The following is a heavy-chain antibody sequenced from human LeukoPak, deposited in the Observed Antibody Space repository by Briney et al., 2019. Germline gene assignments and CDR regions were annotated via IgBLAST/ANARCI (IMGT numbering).Heavy chain of an antibody. CDR3: ARFRYNWNGFDY. CDR1: EYTFTGYY. Sequence: ASVKVSCKASEYTFTGYYMHWVRQAPGQGLEWMGWINPNSGGTNYAQKFQGRVTMTRDTSISTAYMELSRLRSDDTAVYYCARFRYNWNGFDYWGQGTLVTVSS. D-gene: IGHD1-20*01. V-gene: IGHV1-2*02. CDR2: INPNSGGT. J-gene: IGHJ4*02.